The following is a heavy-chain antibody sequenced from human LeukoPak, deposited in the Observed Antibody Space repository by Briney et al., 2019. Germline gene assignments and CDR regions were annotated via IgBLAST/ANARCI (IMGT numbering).Heavy chain of an antibody. CDR1: GFTFSGSA. D-gene: IGHD3-3*01. Sequence: PGGSLRLSCAASGFTFSGSAMHWVRQASGKGLEWVGRIRSKANSYATAYAASVKRRFTISRYDSKNTAYLQMNSLKAEDTAVYYCTRRRITIFGVVYFDYWGQGTLVTVSS. CDR3: TRRRITIFGVVYFDY. J-gene: IGHJ4*02. V-gene: IGHV3-73*01. CDR2: IRSKANSYAT.